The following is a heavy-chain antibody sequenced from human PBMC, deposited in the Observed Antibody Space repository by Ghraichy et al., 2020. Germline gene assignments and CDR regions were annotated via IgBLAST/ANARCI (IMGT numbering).Heavy chain of an antibody. CDR3: ARHTYQPLEINWFDP. J-gene: IGHJ5*02. V-gene: IGHV4-39*07. Sequence: SETLSLTYTVSGGSISSSSYYWGWIRQPPGKGLEWIGSIYYSGSTYYNPSLKSRVTISVDTSKNQFSLKLSSVTAADTAVYYCARHTYQPLEINWFDPWGQGTLVTVSS. D-gene: IGHD2-2*01. CDR2: IYYSGST. CDR1: GGSISSSSYY.